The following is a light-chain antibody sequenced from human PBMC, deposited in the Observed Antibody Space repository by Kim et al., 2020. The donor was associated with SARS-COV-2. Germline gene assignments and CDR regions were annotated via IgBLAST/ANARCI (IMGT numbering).Light chain of an antibody. Sequence: DIQMTQSPSTLSASLGDRVTITCRASQSISTWLAWYQQKPGKAPKLLIYTASTLESGVPSRFSGSGSGTEFTLTISSLQPDDFATYFCQQYYTYPWTFGQGTKVDIK. J-gene: IGKJ1*01. V-gene: IGKV1-5*03. CDR2: TAS. CDR3: QQYYTYPWT. CDR1: QSISTW.